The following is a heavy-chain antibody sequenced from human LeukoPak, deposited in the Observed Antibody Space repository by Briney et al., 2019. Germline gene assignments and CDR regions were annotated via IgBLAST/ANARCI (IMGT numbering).Heavy chain of an antibody. D-gene: IGHD4-17*01. J-gene: IGHJ4*02. CDR2: IYYSGST. CDR1: GGSISSGDYY. CDR3: GRGDGAYAPVDY. Sequence: SQTLSLTCTVSGGSISSGDYYLSWIRQHPEKGMEYIGYIYYSGSTHYNTTLKSRVTISIDTSKNQVSLKLSSVTAADTAVYYCGRGDGAYAPVDYWDQGTLVTVSS. V-gene: IGHV4-31*03.